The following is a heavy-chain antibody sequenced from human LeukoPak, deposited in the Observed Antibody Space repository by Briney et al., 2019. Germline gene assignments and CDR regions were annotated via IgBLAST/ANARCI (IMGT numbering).Heavy chain of an antibody. Sequence: SETLSLTCTVSGGSISSGDYYWSWIRQPPGKGLEWIGEINHSGSTNYNPSLKSRVTISEDTSKNQFSLKVSSVTAADTAVYYCARLGYHLLYAYYYYYMDVWGGGTTVTVSS. D-gene: IGHD2-2*02. V-gene: IGHV4-39*07. CDR2: INHSGST. CDR3: ARLGYHLLYAYYYYYMDV. CDR1: GGSISSGDYY. J-gene: IGHJ6*03.